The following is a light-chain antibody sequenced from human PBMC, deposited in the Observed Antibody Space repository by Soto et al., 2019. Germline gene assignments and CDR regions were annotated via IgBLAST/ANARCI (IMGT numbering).Light chain of an antibody. V-gene: IGKV3-15*01. CDR2: GAS. CDR1: QSVSSN. J-gene: IGKJ1*01. Sequence: EIVMTQSPATLSVSPGERATLSCRASQSVSSNLVWYQQKPGQAPRLLIYGASTRATGIPARFSGSGSGTEFTLTISSLQSEDFGIYYCQQYDYWWTFGQGTKVDI. CDR3: QQYDYWWT.